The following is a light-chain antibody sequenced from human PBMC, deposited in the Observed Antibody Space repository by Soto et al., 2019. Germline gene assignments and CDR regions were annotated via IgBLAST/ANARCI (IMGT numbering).Light chain of an antibody. CDR1: QSVSSN. V-gene: IGKV3-15*01. J-gene: IGKJ1*01. Sequence: EIVMTQSLATLSVSPGERATLSCRASQSVSSNLAWYQQKPGQAPRLLIYGASTRATGIPARFSGSGSGTEFTLTISSLQSEDFAVYYCQQYNNWPGWTFGQGTKV. CDR2: GAS. CDR3: QQYNNWPGWT.